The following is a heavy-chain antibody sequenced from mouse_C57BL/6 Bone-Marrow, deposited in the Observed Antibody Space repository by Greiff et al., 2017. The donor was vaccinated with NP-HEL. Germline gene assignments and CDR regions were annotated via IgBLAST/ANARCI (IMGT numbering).Heavy chain of an antibody. Sequence: VKLMESGAELVKPGASVKLSCKASGYTFTEYTIHWVKQRSGQGLEWIGWFYPGSGSIKYNEKFKDKATLTADKSSSTVYMELSRLTSEDSAVYFCARHDLRYGSTPWFAYWGQGTLVTVSA. CDR2: FYPGSGSI. CDR1: GYTFTEYT. V-gene: IGHV1-62-2*01. CDR3: ARHDLRYGSTPWFAY. D-gene: IGHD1-1*01. J-gene: IGHJ3*01.